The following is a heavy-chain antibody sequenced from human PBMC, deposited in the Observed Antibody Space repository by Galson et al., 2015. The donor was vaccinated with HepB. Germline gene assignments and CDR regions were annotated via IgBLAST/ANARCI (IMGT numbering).Heavy chain of an antibody. CDR2: ISSSSSTI. CDR1: GFTFSSYG. CDR3: ARVRITIFDSYYYYGMDV. D-gene: IGHD3-3*01. V-gene: IGHV3-48*01. Sequence: SLRLSCAASGFTFSSYGMNWVRQAPGKGLEWVSYISSSSSTIYYADSVKGRFTISRDNAKNSLYLQMNSLRAEDTAVYYCARVRITIFDSYYYYGMDVWGQGTTVTVSS. J-gene: IGHJ6*02.